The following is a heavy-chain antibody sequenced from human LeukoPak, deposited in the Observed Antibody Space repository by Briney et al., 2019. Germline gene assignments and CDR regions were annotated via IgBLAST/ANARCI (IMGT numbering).Heavy chain of an antibody. CDR1: GGSFSGYY. J-gene: IGHJ4*02. D-gene: IGHD3-10*01. CDR2: INHSGST. Sequence: PSETLSLTCAVYGGSFSGYYWSWIRQPPGKGLEWIGEINHSGSTNYNPSLKSRVTISVDTSKNQFSLKLSSVTAADTAVYYCARVRYYYGSGSYYLLDYWGQGTLVTVSS. V-gene: IGHV4-34*01. CDR3: ARVRYYYGSGSYYLLDY.